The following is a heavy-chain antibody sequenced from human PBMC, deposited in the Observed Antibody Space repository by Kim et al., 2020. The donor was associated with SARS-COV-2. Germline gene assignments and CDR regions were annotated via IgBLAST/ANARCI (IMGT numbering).Heavy chain of an antibody. D-gene: IGHD5-12*01. CDR3: ARLDVYSGYDYQPRGYLNRYYFDY. V-gene: IGHV5-51*01. J-gene: IGHJ4*02. CDR2: IYPGDSDT. Sequence: GESLKISCKGSGYSFTSYWIGWVRQMPGKGLEWMGIIYPGDSDTRYSPSFQGQVTISADKSISTAYLQWSSLKASDTAMYYCARLDVYSGYDYQPRGYLNRYYFDYWGQGTLVTVSS. CDR1: GYSFTSYW.